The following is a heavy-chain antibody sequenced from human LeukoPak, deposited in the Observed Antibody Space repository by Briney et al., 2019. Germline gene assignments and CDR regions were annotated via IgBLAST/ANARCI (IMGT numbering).Heavy chain of an antibody. Sequence: SETLSLTCAVSGGSISSSNWWSWVRQPPGKGLEWIGEIYHSGSTNYNPSLKSRVTISGDKSNNQFSLKVSSVTAADTAIYSCAKGAGGFSYYNWFDPWGQGTLVTVSS. J-gene: IGHJ5*02. D-gene: IGHD5-18*01. V-gene: IGHV4-4*02. CDR1: GGSISSSNW. CDR3: AKGAGGFSYYNWFDP. CDR2: IYHSGST.